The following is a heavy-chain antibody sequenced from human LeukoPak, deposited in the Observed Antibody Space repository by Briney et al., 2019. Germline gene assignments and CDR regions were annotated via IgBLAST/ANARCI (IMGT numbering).Heavy chain of an antibody. CDR1: GYTFTSYG. D-gene: IGHD4-17*01. J-gene: IGHJ6*03. Sequence: ASVKISCKASGYTFTSYGISWVRQAPGQGLEWMGWISAYNGNTNYAQKLQGRVTMTTDTSTSTAYMELRSLRSDDTAVYYCARVRYGDAGNYYYYYYMDVWGKGTTVTVSS. CDR2: ISAYNGNT. CDR3: ARVRYGDAGNYYYYYYMDV. V-gene: IGHV1-18*01.